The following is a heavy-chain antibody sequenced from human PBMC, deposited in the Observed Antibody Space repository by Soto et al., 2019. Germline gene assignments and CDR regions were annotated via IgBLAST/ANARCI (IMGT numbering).Heavy chain of an antibody. D-gene: IGHD2-21*01. CDR1: GYTFTDSA. CDR3: AKGSRMWTPDP. CDR2: IAPHNGNT. J-gene: IGHJ5*02. V-gene: IGHV1-3*01. Sequence: ASVKVSCKTSGYTFTDSAIHWVRQAPGQSLEWMGWIAPHNGNTKFSQQFQGRVTITVDTSATTAYMELTSLRSEDTAVYYCAKGSRMWTPDPWGQGTLVTVSS.